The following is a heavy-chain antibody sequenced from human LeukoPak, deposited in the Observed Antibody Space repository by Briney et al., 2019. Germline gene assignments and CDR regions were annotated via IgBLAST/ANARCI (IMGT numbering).Heavy chain of an antibody. CDR3: ARLQGPIRTVRGVD. CDR2: IYYSGST. V-gene: IGHV4-39*01. D-gene: IGHD3-10*01. CDR1: GGSVSGSSFY. J-gene: IGHJ4*02. Sequence: SETLSLTCTVSGGSVSGSSFYWGWIRQPQPTGKGLEWIGSIYYSGSTYYNPSLKSRVSISVDTSKNQFSLKLNSVTAADTAVHYCARLQGPIRTVRGVDWGQGTLVTVSS.